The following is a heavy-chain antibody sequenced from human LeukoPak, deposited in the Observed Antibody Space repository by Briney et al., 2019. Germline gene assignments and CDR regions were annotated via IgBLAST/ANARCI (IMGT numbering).Heavy chain of an antibody. CDR2: ISYDGSNK. Sequence: GGSLRLSCAASGFTFSSYAMHWVRQAAGKGLEWVAVISYDGSNKYHADSVKGRFTISRDNSKNTLYLQMNSLRAEDTAVYYCVRDNPRCCGVIPANIDDYWGQGTLVTVSS. J-gene: IGHJ4*02. V-gene: IGHV3-30-3*01. CDR1: GFTFSSYA. CDR3: VRDNPRCCGVIPANIDDY. D-gene: IGHD2-15*01.